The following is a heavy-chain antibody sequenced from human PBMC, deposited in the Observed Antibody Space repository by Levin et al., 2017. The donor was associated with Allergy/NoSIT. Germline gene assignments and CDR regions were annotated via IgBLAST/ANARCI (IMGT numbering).Heavy chain of an antibody. D-gene: IGHD2-2*01. CDR3: ARSLAGIVVLPYYYGMDV. Sequence: ASVKVSCKASGYTFTGYYMHWVRQAPGQGLEWMGWINPNSGGTNYAQKFQGRVTMTRDTSISTAYMELSRLRSDDTAVYYCARSLAGIVVLPYYYGMDVWGQGTTVTVSS. CDR1: GYTFTGYY. CDR2: INPNSGGT. J-gene: IGHJ6*02. V-gene: IGHV1-2*02.